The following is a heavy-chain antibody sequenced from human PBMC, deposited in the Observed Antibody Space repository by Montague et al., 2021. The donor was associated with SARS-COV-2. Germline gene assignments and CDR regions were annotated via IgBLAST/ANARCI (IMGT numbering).Heavy chain of an antibody. CDR2: ISYNGRT. CDR1: GDSISTSTFY. CDR3: TRLALLVAGGIGCFDP. Sequence: SETLSLTCSVSGDSISTSTFYWGWIRQSPGKGLEWIGTISYNGRTFYNPSLRSRLTISVDPSENQFSLKLNSVTAADTAVYYCTRLALLVAGGIGCFDPWGQGTLATVSS. J-gene: IGHJ5*02. V-gene: IGHV4-39*01. D-gene: IGHD1-1*01.